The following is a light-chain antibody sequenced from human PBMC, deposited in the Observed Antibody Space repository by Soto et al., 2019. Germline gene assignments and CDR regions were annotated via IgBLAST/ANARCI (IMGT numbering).Light chain of an antibody. Sequence: DIVMTQSPDSLAVSLGERATINCKSSQSILFSFNNKNYLAWYQQKPGQPPRLLIYWPSARESGIPDRFSGSGSGTESSRPITRVQAADVAVYSCQQYHTTPWTFGQGTTVEIK. CDR1: QSILFSFNNKNY. CDR2: WPS. CDR3: QQYHTTPWT. J-gene: IGKJ1*01. V-gene: IGKV4-1*01.